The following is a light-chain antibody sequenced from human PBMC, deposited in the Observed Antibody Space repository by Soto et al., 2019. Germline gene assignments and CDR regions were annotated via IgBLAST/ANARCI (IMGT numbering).Light chain of an antibody. V-gene: IGLV2-14*03. CDR3: SSYTSTNIPI. CDR2: DVS. Sequence: QSVLTQPASVSGSPGQSITISCTGTSSDVGGYDYVSWYQHHPGKAPKLMIFDVSHRPSGVSDRFSGSKSGNTASLTISGLQAEEEADYYCSSYTSTNIPIFGGGTQLTVL. J-gene: IGLJ7*01. CDR1: SSDVGGYDY.